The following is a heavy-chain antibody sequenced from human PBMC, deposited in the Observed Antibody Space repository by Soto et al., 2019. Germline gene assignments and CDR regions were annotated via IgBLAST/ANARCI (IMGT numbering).Heavy chain of an antibody. D-gene: IGHD6-19*01. CDR1: GGSISTDDYY. CDR3: ARSPPRYSSGWPYFDY. CDR2: TYYSGST. J-gene: IGHJ4*02. Sequence: SETLSLTCTVSGGSISTDDYYWSWIRQHPGKGLEWIGYTYYSGSTYYNPSLKSRITILVDTSKNQFSLKLSSVTAADTAVYYCARSPPRYSSGWPYFDYWGQGTLVTVSS. V-gene: IGHV4-31*03.